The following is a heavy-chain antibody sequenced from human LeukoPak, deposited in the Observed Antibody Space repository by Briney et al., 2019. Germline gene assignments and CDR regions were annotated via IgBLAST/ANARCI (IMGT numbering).Heavy chain of an antibody. CDR1: RFTFSSYA. D-gene: IGHD2-15*01. Sequence: GGSLRLSCAASRFTFSSYAMSWVRQTPGKGLEWVSAISGSGGGTFYADSVKGRFTISRDNSKNTLYLQMNSLRAEDTAVYYCAKVSGPYCSGGTCYSDYWGQGTLVTVSS. CDR2: ISGSGGGT. J-gene: IGHJ4*02. CDR3: AKVSGPYCSGGTCYSDY. V-gene: IGHV3-23*01.